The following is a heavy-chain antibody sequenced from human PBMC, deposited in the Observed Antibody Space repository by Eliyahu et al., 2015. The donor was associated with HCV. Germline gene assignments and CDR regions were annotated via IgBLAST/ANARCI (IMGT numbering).Heavy chain of an antibody. V-gene: IGHV3-7*03. J-gene: IGHJ6*02. D-gene: IGHD2-21*01. CDR2: INEDGSKK. Sequence: GLEWVANINEDGSKKYYVDSVKDRFIISRDNTNNSLFLQMNSLRVDDTAVYYCARHISVGVILVKYNYYYALDVWGQGTTVTVSS. CDR3: ARHISVGVILVKYNYYYALDV.